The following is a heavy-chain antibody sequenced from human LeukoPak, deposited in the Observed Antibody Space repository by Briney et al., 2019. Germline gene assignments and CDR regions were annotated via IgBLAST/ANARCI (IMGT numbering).Heavy chain of an antibody. CDR3: ARVRYCSGGSCYGNWYDP. CDR2: ISSSGRSI. Sequence: GGSLRLSCAASGFTFSSYAMNWVRQAPGKGLEWVSYISSSGRSINYADSVRGRFTISRDNGKNSLYLQMNSLRAEDTAVYYCARVRYCSGGSCYGNWYDPWGQGTLVTVSS. V-gene: IGHV3-48*03. J-gene: IGHJ5*02. CDR1: GFTFSSYA. D-gene: IGHD2-15*01.